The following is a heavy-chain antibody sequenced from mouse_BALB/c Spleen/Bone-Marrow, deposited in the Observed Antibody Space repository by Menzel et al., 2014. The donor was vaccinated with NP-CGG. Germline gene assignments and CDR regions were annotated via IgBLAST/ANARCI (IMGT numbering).Heavy chain of an antibody. D-gene: IGHD2-4*01. V-gene: IGHV5-6*01. Sequence: EVQLVESGGDLVKPGGSLKLSCAASGFTFSSYGMSWVRQIPDKRLEWVATISSGGSYTFYPDSVKGRFTISRDNAKNTLNLQMTSLKSEDTAMYYCARRRDYDYLDYWGQGTTLTVSS. J-gene: IGHJ2*01. CDR3: ARRRDYDYLDY. CDR1: GFTFSSYG. CDR2: ISSGGSYT.